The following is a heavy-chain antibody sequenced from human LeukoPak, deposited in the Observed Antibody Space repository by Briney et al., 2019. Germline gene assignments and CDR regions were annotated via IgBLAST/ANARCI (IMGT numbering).Heavy chain of an antibody. Sequence: GGSLRLSCAASGFTFSGYWMSWVRQAPGKGLVWVSRINSDGSSTSYADSVKGRFTISRDNAKNTLYLQMNSLRAEDTAVYYCARDRHVTFYDSSGSFYYYYYMDVWGKGTTVTISS. CDR3: ARDRHVTFYDSSGSFYYYYYMDV. D-gene: IGHD3-22*01. V-gene: IGHV3-74*01. J-gene: IGHJ6*03. CDR2: INSDGSST. CDR1: GFTFSGYW.